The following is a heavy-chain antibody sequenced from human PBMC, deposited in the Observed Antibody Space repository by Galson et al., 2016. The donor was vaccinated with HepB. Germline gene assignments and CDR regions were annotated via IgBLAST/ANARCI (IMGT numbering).Heavy chain of an antibody. CDR1: GFIFSRFS. CDR3: AKGIGYTYEPIEYFEY. J-gene: IGHJ4*02. V-gene: IGHV3-23*01. D-gene: IGHD5-18*01. Sequence: SLRLSCAASGFIFSRFSMSWVRQTPGKGLEWVSTISGSGGTSYYADSVKGRFTVSRDNSKNTLYLQMNNLRAGDTALYYCAKGIGYTYEPIEYFEYWGQGTLVTVSS. CDR2: ISGSGGTS.